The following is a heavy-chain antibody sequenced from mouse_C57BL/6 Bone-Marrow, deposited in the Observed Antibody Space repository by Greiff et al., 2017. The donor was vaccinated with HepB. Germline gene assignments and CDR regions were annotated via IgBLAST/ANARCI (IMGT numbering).Heavy chain of an antibody. Sequence: EVHLVESGPGLVKPSQSLSLTCSVTGYSITSGYYWNWIRQFPGNKLEWMGYISYDGSNNYNPSLKNRISITRDTSKNQFFLKLNSVTTEDTATYYCARRDSWFAYWGQGTLVTVSA. V-gene: IGHV3-6*01. CDR1: GYSITSGYY. CDR2: ISYDGSN. D-gene: IGHD3-3*01. CDR3: ARRDSWFAY. J-gene: IGHJ3*01.